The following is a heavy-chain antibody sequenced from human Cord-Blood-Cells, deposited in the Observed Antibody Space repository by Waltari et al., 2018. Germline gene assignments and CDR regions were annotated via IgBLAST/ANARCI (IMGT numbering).Heavy chain of an antibody. V-gene: IGHV1-3*01. CDR3: ARDLAVRLGYSSVNWFDP. CDR2: INAGNGNT. J-gene: IGHJ5*02. D-gene: IGHD6-25*01. Sequence: QVQLVQYGAEVKKPGASVKVSCKASGYTFTSYAMHWVRQAPGQRLEWMGWINAGNGNTKYSQKFQGRVTITRDTSASTAYMELSSLRSEDTAVYYCARDLAVRLGYSSVNWFDPWGQGTLVTVSS. CDR1: GYTFTSYA.